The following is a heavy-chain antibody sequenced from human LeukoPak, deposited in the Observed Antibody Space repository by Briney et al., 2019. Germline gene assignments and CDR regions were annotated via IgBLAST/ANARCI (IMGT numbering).Heavy chain of an antibody. CDR1: GFTFTEYS. J-gene: IGHJ6*03. CDR3: ARVRGPTLKTCYMDV. V-gene: IGHV3-48*04. Sequence: PGESLRLSCAASGFTFTEYSIIWVRQAPGKGPEWVSFISDISDRSNTIHYADSVKGRFTISRDNAERSVYLQMNSLRADDTAVYYCARVRGPTLKTCYMDVWGTGTTVTVSS. D-gene: IGHD3-10*01. CDR2: ISDRSNTI.